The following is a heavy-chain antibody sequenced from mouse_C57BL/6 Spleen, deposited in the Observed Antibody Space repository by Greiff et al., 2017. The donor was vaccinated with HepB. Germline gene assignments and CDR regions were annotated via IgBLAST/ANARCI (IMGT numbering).Heavy chain of an antibody. D-gene: IGHD3-2*01. CDR2: ISSGGSYT. Sequence: EVKLVESGGDLVKPGGSLKLSCAASGFTFSSYGMSWVRQTPDKRLEWVATISSGGSYTYYPDSVKGRFTISRDNAKNTLYLQMSSLKSEDTAMYYCARHDSSDYAMDYWGQGTSVTVSS. CDR1: GFTFSSYG. CDR3: ARHDSSDYAMDY. V-gene: IGHV5-6*01. J-gene: IGHJ4*01.